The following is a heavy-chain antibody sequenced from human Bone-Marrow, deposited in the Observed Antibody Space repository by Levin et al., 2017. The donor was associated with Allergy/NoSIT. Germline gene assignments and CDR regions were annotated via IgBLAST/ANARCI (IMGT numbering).Heavy chain of an antibody. CDR2: ISYDGSNK. V-gene: IGHV3-30*18. CDR1: GFTFSSYG. J-gene: IGHJ4*02. D-gene: IGHD6-6*01. CDR3: AKRPRLYSSSFSPPDY. Sequence: GGSLRLSCAASGFTFSSYGMHWVRQAPGKGLEWVAVISYDGSNKYYADSVKGRFTISRDNSKNTLYLQMNSLRAEDTAVYYCAKRPRLYSSSFSPPDYWGQGTLVTVSS.